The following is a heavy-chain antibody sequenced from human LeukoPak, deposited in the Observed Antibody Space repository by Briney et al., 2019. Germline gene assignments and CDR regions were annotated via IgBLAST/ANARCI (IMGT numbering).Heavy chain of an antibody. CDR2: ISAYNGNT. CDR1: GYTFTSYG. V-gene: IGHV1-18*01. J-gene: IGHJ3*02. D-gene: IGHD4-23*01. CDR3: ARSLIDYGGSYDAFDI. Sequence: GASVKVSCKASGYTFTSYGISWVRQAPEQGLEWMGWISAYNGNTNYAQKFQGRVTINADQSTSTAYMELSSLRSEDTAVYYCARSLIDYGGSYDAFDIWGQGTMVTISS.